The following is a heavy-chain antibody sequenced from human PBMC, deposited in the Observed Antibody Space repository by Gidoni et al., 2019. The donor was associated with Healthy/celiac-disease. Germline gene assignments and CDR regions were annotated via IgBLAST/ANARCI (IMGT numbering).Heavy chain of an antibody. CDR3: VRFYGDLLDY. CDR2: IKQDGSEK. Sequence: EVQLVESGGGLVQPGGSLLLSCAASGFTFSSDWMSWVRQAPGKGLEWVANIKQDGSEKYYVDSVKGRFTISRDNAKNSLYLQMNSLRAEDTAVYYCVRFYGDLLDYWGQGTLVTVSS. D-gene: IGHD4-17*01. CDR1: GFTFSSDW. J-gene: IGHJ4*02. V-gene: IGHV3-7*03.